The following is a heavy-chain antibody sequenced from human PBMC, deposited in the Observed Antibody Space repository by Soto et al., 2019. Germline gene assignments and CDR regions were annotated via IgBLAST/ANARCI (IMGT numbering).Heavy chain of an antibody. CDR1: GFTFSSYG. CDR2: ISYDGSNK. CDR3: AKAGEYCSSTSCRPPSY. D-gene: IGHD2-2*01. V-gene: IGHV3-30*18. Sequence: GGSLRLSCAASGFTFSSYGMHWVRQAPGKGLEWVAVISYDGSNKYYADSVKGRFTISRDNSKNTLYLQMNSLRAEDTAVYYCAKAGEYCSSTSCRPPSYWGQGTLVTVSS. J-gene: IGHJ4*02.